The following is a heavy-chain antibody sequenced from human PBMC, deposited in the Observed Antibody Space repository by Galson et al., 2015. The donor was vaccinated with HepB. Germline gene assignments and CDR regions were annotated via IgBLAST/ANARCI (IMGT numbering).Heavy chain of an antibody. CDR3: ARDRNGGSDAFDI. Sequence: LSLTCTVSGDSLSSFYWSWIRQPPGKGLEWVGYIYYTGSTNYKPSLRSRVTMSVNTSKNQFSLKLSSVTAADTAVYFCARDRNGGSDAFDIWGPGTMVTVSS. CDR2: IYYTGST. J-gene: IGHJ3*02. V-gene: IGHV4-59*01. CDR1: GDSLSSFY. D-gene: IGHD1-1*01.